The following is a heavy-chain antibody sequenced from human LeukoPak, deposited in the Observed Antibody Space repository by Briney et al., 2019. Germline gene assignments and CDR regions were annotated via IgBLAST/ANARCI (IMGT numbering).Heavy chain of an antibody. J-gene: IGHJ4*02. V-gene: IGHV1-69*04. CDR1: GGTFSSNV. D-gene: IGHD6-13*01. Sequence: SVKVSCKASGGTFSSNVISWVRQAPGQGLEWMGRIIPIIGTPDYAQKFQGRVTITADKSTNTAYMELTSLKSDDAAVYYCARAGGSSWYVSLYYWGQGTLVTVSS. CDR2: IIPIIGTP. CDR3: ARAGGSSWYVSLYY.